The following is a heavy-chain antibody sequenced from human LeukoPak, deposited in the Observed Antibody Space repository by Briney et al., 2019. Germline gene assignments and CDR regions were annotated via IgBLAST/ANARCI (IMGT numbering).Heavy chain of an antibody. J-gene: IGHJ4*02. D-gene: IGHD3-10*01. CDR2: INHSGST. CDR3: ARGRGYYGSGGFDY. Sequence: PSETLSLTCAVYGGSFSGYYWSWIRQPPGKGLEWIGEINHSGSTNYNPSLKSRVTISVDTSKNQFSLKLSSVTAADTAVYYCARGRGYYGSGGFDYWGQGTLITVSS. V-gene: IGHV4-34*01. CDR1: GGSFSGYY.